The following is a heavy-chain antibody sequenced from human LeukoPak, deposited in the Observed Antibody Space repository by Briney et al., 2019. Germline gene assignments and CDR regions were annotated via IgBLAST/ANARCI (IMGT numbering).Heavy chain of an antibody. CDR3: ARAAWGEYCSGSNCYSGAYFDY. Sequence: WGSLRLSCAASGFTFSSYSMNWVRQAPGKGLEWVSSISSSSSYIYYADSVKGRFTISRDNAKNSLYLQMKSLRAGDTAVYYCARAAWGEYCSGSNCYSGAYFDYWGQGTLVAVSS. CDR1: GFTFSSYS. V-gene: IGHV3-21*04. CDR2: ISSSSSYI. J-gene: IGHJ4*02. D-gene: IGHD2-15*01.